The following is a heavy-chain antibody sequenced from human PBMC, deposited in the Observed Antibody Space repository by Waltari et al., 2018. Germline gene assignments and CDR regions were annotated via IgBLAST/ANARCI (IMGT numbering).Heavy chain of an antibody. CDR2: IYTSGST. D-gene: IGHD2-15*01. V-gene: IGHV4-61*02. Sequence: QVQLQESGPGLVKPSQTLSLTCTVSGGSISSGSYYCSWIRQPAGKGLEWIGRIYTSGSTNYNPSLKSRVTISVDTSKNQFSLKLSSVTAADTAVYYCARDSLYCSGGSCYLTIDYWGQGTLVTVSS. CDR3: ARDSLYCSGGSCYLTIDY. CDR1: GGSISSGSYY. J-gene: IGHJ4*02.